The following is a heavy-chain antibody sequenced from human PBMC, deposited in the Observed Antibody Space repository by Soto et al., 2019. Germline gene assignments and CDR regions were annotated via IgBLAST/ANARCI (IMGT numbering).Heavy chain of an antibody. CDR3: AKDFEQFDWLLIGGYYFDY. D-gene: IGHD3-9*01. V-gene: IGHV3-30*18. CDR2: ISYDGSNK. Sequence: SLRLSYASSGFTFSSYGMHWFHKAPCNGLDWVAVISYDGSNKYYADSVKGRFTISRDNSKNTLYLQMNSLRAEDTAVYYCAKDFEQFDWLLIGGYYFDYWGQGTLVTVSS. J-gene: IGHJ4*02. CDR1: GFTFSSYG.